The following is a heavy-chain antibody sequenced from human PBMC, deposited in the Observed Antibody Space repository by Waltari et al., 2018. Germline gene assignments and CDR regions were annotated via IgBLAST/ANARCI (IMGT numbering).Heavy chain of an antibody. CDR1: GFTVSSNY. Sequence: EVQLVETGGGLIQPGGSLRLSCAASGFTVSSNYMSWVRQAPGKGLEWVSVIYSGGSTYYADPVKGRFTVSRDNSKNTLYLQMNSLRAEDTAVYYCAREVADYDFWSGLATYYMDVWGKGTTVTVSS. V-gene: IGHV3-53*02. J-gene: IGHJ6*03. D-gene: IGHD3-3*01. CDR2: IYSGGST. CDR3: AREVADYDFWSGLATYYMDV.